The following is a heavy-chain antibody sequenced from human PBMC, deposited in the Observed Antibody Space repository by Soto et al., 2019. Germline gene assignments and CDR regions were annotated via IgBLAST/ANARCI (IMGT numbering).Heavy chain of an antibody. CDR1: GFTFDDYG. J-gene: IGHJ5*02. CDR3: ARVQLDRWLQGWFDP. V-gene: IGHV3-20*04. D-gene: IGHD6-13*01. Sequence: GGSLRLSCAASGFTFDDYGMSWVRQAPGKGLEWVSGINWNGGSTGYADSVKGRFTISRDNAKNSLYLQMNSLRAEDTALYYCARVQLDRWLQGWFDPWGQGTLVTVSS. CDR2: INWNGGST.